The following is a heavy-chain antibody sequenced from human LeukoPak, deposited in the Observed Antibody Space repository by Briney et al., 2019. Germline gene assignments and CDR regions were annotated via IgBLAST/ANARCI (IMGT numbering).Heavy chain of an antibody. J-gene: IGHJ4*02. V-gene: IGHV4-38-2*01. CDR1: GISITYTYY. D-gene: IGHD3-3*01. CDR3: ARGVSDFWSGFKGYFDY. CDR2: IYHSGST. Sequence: PSETLSLTCAVSGISITYTYYWGWIRQPPGKGLEWIGTIYHSGSTYYNPSLESRDTISVDTSKNQFSLNLSSVTAADTAVFYCARGVSDFWSGFKGYFDYWGQGSLVTVSS.